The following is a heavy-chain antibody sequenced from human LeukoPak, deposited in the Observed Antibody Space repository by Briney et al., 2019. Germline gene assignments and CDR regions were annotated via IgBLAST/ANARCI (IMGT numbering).Heavy chain of an antibody. J-gene: IGHJ4*02. CDR2: IYTSGST. CDR1: GGSISSYY. Sequence: KPSETLSLTCTVSGGSISSYYWSWIRQPAGKGLEWTGRIYTSGSTNYNPSLKSRVTMSVDTSKNQFSLKLSSVTAADTAVYYCARECSSTSCSGGDFDYWGQGTLVTVSS. D-gene: IGHD2-2*01. V-gene: IGHV4-4*07. CDR3: ARECSSTSCSGGDFDY.